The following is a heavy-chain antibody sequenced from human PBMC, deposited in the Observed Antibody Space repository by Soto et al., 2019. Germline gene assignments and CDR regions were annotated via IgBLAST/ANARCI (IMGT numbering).Heavy chain of an antibody. CDR1: GYTFTSYG. D-gene: IGHD6-19*01. CDR2: ISAYNGNT. V-gene: IGHV1-18*04. J-gene: IGHJ5*02. CDR3: ASKVLAVAGQKGGWFDP. Sequence: VQLVQSGAEVKKLGASVKVSCKASGYTFTSYGISWVRQAPGQGLEWMGWISAYNGNTNYAQKLQGRVTMTTDTSTSPAYIELRSLRSDDTAVYYCASKVLAVAGQKGGWFDPWGHGTLVTVSS.